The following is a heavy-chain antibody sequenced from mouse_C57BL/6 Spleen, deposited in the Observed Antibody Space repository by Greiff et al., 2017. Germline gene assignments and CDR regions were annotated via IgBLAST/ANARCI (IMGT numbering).Heavy chain of an antibody. Sequence: VQLQQPGAELVMPGASVKLSCKASGYTFTSYWMHWVKQRPGQGLEWIGEIVPSDSYTNYNQKFKGKSTLTVDKSSSTAYMQLSSLTSEDSAVYYCARRADDNDRAWFAYWGQGTLVTVSA. CDR1: GYTFTSYW. CDR3: ARRADDNDRAWFAY. J-gene: IGHJ3*01. V-gene: IGHV1-69*01. CDR2: IVPSDSYT. D-gene: IGHD2-12*01.